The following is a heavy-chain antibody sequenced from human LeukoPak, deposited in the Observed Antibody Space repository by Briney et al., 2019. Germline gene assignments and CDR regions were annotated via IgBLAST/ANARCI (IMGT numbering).Heavy chain of an antibody. CDR2: IKQDGSEK. CDR1: GFTFSSYW. CDR3: ARPPITIFGVGRGYFDY. V-gene: IGHV3-7*01. Sequence: SGGSLRLSCPASGFTFSSYWMSWVRQAPGKGLEWVANIKQDGSEKYYVDSVTGRFTISRDTAKNSLYLQMNSLRAEDTAVYYCARPPITIFGVGRGYFDYWGQGTLVTVSS. D-gene: IGHD3-3*01. J-gene: IGHJ4*02.